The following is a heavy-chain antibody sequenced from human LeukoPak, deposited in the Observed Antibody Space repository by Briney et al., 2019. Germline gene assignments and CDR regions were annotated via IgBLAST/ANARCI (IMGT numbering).Heavy chain of an antibody. CDR3: STILAWDYYGMDV. V-gene: IGHV4-39*01. CDR2: IYYSGST. Sequence: SETLSLTCTVSGGSISSSSYYWGWIRQPPGKGLEWIGSIYYSGSTYYNPSLKTRVTISVDTSKNQFSLKLSSVTAADTAVYYCSTILAWDYYGMDVWGQGTTVTVSS. D-gene: IGHD5/OR15-5a*01. CDR1: GGSISSSSYY. J-gene: IGHJ6*02.